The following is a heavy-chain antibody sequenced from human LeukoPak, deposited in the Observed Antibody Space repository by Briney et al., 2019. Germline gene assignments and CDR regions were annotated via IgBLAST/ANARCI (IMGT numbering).Heavy chain of an antibody. CDR3: ARGPRAFDI. CDR2: ISSSSSTI. J-gene: IGHJ3*02. CDR1: GFTFSSYS. V-gene: IGHV3-48*01. Sequence: AGGSLRLSCAASGFTFSSYSMNWVHQAPGKGLEWVSYISSSSSTIYYADSVKGRFTISRDNAKNSLYLQMNSLRAEDTAVYYCARGPRAFDIWGQGTMVTVSS.